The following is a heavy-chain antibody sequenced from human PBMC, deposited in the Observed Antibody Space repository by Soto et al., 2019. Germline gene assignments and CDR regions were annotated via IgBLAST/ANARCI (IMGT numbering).Heavy chain of an antibody. J-gene: IGHJ4*02. CDR2: ISGSGAST. V-gene: IGHV3-23*01. CDR1: GFTFSTYA. CDR3: AKERSSGWSFDY. Sequence: EVQLLESGGGLVQPGGSLRLSCAASGFTFSTYAMNWVRQAPGKGLEWVSGISGSGASTYYADSVKGRFTVSRDNTKNTMYRQMNSLRGEDTAVFYCAKERSSGWSFDYWGAGTLVTVSP. D-gene: IGHD6-19*01.